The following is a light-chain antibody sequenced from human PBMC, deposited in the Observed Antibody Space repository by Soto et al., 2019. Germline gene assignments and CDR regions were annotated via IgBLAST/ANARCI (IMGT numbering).Light chain of an antibody. Sequence: QSALTQPASVSGSPGQSITISCTGTSSDVGGYNYVSWYQHHPGKAPKLMIYDVSNRPSGVSNRFSGSKSDNTASLTISGLQDEDEADYYCTSYTNSIPVVFGGGTKLTVL. V-gene: IGLV2-14*03. J-gene: IGLJ2*01. CDR1: SSDVGGYNY. CDR2: DVS. CDR3: TSYTNSIPVV.